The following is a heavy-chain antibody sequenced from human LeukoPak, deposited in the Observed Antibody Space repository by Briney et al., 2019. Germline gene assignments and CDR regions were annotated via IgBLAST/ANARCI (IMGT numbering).Heavy chain of an antibody. Sequence: VASVKVSCKASGYTFTSYGISWVRQAPGQGLELMGWISAYNGNTNYAQKLQGRVTMTTDTSTSTAYMELRSLRSDDTAVYYCARDRHIAAAVYYYYMDVWGKGTPVTVSS. CDR1: GYTFTSYG. CDR3: ARDRHIAAAVYYYYMDV. V-gene: IGHV1-18*01. CDR2: ISAYNGNT. D-gene: IGHD6-13*01. J-gene: IGHJ6*03.